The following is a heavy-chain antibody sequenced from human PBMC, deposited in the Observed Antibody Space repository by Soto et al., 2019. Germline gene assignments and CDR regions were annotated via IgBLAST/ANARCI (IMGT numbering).Heavy chain of an antibody. CDR3: AKEGPYCSGGSCPSPLYYFDY. V-gene: IGHV3-23*01. CDR2: ISGSGGST. D-gene: IGHD2-15*01. Sequence: GSLRLSCAASGFTFSSYAMSWVRQAPGKGLEWVSAISGSGGSTYYADSVKGRFTISRDNSKNTLYLQMNSLRAEDTAVYYCAKEGPYCSGGSCPSPLYYFDYWGQGTLVTV. CDR1: GFTFSSYA. J-gene: IGHJ4*02.